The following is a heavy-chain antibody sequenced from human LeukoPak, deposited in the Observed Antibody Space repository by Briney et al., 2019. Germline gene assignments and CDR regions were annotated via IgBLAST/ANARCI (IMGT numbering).Heavy chain of an antibody. V-gene: IGHV1-69*05. CDR3: ARDRRDGYNGPAFDI. CDR1: GGTFSSYA. D-gene: IGHD5-24*01. J-gene: IGHJ3*02. CDR2: IIPIFGTA. Sequence: SVKVSCKASGGTFSSYAISWVRQAPGQGLEWMGGIIPIFGTANYAQKFQGRVTITTDESTSTAYMGLSSLRSEDTAVYYGARDRRDGYNGPAFDIWGQGTMVTVSS.